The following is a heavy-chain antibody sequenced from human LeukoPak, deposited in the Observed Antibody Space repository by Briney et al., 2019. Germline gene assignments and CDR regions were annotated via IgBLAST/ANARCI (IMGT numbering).Heavy chain of an antibody. D-gene: IGHD2-8*02. CDR2: LSDSGGST. V-gene: IGHV3-23*01. CDR1: GFTFNTYA. CDR3: AKVRGRVLGPDFGYYFDN. Sequence: GGSLRLSCAASGFTFNTYAMSWVRQAPGKGLEGVSALSDSGGSTSYADSVRGRFTISRDNSRNTLYLQMNSLRADDTAVYYCAKVRGRVLGPDFGYYFDNWGPGNLLTVSS. J-gene: IGHJ4*02.